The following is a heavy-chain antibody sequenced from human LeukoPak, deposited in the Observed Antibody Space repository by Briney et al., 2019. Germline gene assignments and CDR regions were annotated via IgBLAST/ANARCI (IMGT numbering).Heavy chain of an antibody. J-gene: IGHJ3*02. Sequence: GGSLRLSCAASGFTFSSYEMNWVRQAPGKGLEWVSYIGTSDSSKYYADSVKGRFTISRDNAKNSLYLQMNSLRAEDTAVYYCARYGDSSVYYSADAFDIWGQGTMVTVSS. CDR3: ARYGDSSVYYSADAFDI. V-gene: IGHV3-48*03. D-gene: IGHD3-22*01. CDR1: GFTFSSYE. CDR2: IGTSDSSK.